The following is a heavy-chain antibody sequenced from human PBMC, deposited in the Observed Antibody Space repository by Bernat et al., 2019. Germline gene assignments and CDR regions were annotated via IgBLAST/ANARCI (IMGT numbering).Heavy chain of an antibody. CDR1: GGTFSSYA. CDR2: ISAYNGNT. D-gene: IGHD3-3*01. Sequence: LVQSGAEVKKPGSSVKVSCKASGGTFSSYAISWVRQAPGQGLEWMGWISAYNGNTNYAQKLQGRVTMTTDTSTSTAYMELRSLRSDDTAVYYCARVSYDFWSGRYGMDVWGQGTTVTVSS. J-gene: IGHJ6*02. CDR3: ARVSYDFWSGRYGMDV. V-gene: IGHV1-18*01.